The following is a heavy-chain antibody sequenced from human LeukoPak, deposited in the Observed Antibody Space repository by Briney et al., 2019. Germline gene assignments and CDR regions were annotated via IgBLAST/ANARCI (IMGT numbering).Heavy chain of an antibody. CDR1: GFTFSSYA. D-gene: IGHD3-22*01. CDR2: ISYDGSNK. J-gene: IGHJ4*02. CDR3: AREAYYDSSGYYPH. Sequence: GGSLRLSCAASGFTFSSYAMHWVRQAPGKGLEWVAVISYDGSNKYYADSVEGRFTISRDNSKNTLYLQMNSLRAEDTAVYYCAREAYYDSSGYYPHWGQGTLVTVSS. V-gene: IGHV3-30*04.